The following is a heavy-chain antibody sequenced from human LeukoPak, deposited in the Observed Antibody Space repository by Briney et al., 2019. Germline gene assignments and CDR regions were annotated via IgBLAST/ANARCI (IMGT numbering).Heavy chain of an antibody. CDR2: INHSGST. J-gene: IGHJ4*02. Sequence: PSETLSLTCAVYGGPFSAYYWNWIRQPPGKGLEWIGEINHSGSTNYNPSLKSRVTISVDTSKNQFSLKVTSVTAADTAVYFCVKPPPASVRGGNYFDSWGQGTLVTVSS. V-gene: IGHV4-34*01. D-gene: IGHD3-16*01. CDR1: GGPFSAYY. CDR3: VKPPPASVRGGNYFDS.